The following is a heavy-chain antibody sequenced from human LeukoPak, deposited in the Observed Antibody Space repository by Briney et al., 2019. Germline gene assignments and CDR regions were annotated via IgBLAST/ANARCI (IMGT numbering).Heavy chain of an antibody. D-gene: IGHD3-16*01. CDR2: IKGEGSTN. CDR3: ARWVITPYYGMDV. J-gene: IGHJ6*02. Sequence: GGSLRLSCAASGFTFSSYWMTWVRQAPGKGLEWVASIKGEGSTNFYVDSLKGRFTISTDNAKNSLYMQMTGLRGEDTALYYGARWVITPYYGMDVWGQGTTVTVSS. CDR1: GFTFSSYW. V-gene: IGHV3-7*05.